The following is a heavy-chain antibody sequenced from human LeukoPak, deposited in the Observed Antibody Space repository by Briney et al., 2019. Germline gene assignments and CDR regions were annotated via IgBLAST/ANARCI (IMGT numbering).Heavy chain of an antibody. V-gene: IGHV4-34*01. CDR3: ARYNPHVVPAATYYMDV. J-gene: IGHJ6*03. D-gene: IGHD2-2*01. CDR1: GGSFSGYY. CDR2: INHSGST. Sequence: PSETLSLTCAVYGGSFSGYYWSWIRQPPGKGLDWIGEINHSGSTNYNPSLKSRVTISVDTSKNQFSLKLSSVTAADTAVYYCARYNPHVVPAATYYMDVWGKGTTVTVSS.